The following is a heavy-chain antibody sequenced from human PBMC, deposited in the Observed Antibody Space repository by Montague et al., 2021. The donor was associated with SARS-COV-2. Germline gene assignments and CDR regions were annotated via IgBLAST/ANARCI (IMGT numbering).Heavy chain of an antibody. J-gene: IGHJ5*02. D-gene: IGHD3-10*01. V-gene: IGHV3-11*05. CDR3: ARGFSLFDP. Sequence: SLRLSCAASGFIFSDYNMTWIRQTPGKGLEWVSYINGASSRKNYADSVKGRFTISRDNAKNSLFLQMNSLRVEDTAVYYCARGFSLFDPWGQGTLVTVSS. CDR2: INGASSRK. CDR1: GFIFSDYN.